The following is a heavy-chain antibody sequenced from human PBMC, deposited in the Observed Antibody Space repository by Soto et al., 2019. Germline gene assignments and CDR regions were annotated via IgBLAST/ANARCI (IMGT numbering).Heavy chain of an antibody. J-gene: IGHJ6*03. CDR3: AKSKIYCSSTSCLIYDYYMDV. D-gene: IGHD2-2*01. CDR1: GFTFSSYA. Sequence: EVQLLESGGGLVQPGGSLRLSCAASGFTFSSYAMSWVRQAPGKGLEWVSAISGSGGSTYYADSVKGRFTISRDNSKNTLYLQMNSLRAEDTAVYYCAKSKIYCSSTSCLIYDYYMDVWGKGTTVTVSS. CDR2: ISGSGGST. V-gene: IGHV3-23*01.